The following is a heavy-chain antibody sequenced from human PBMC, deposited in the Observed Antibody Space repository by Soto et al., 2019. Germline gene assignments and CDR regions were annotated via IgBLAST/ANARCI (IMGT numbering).Heavy chain of an antibody. CDR3: ARGSSSRFPYYYYYGMDV. J-gene: IGHJ6*02. Sequence: PSETLSLTCAVYGGSFSGYYWSWIRQPPGKGLEWIGEINHSGSTNYNPSLKSRVTISVDTSKNQFSLKLSSVTAADTAVYYCARGSSSRFPYYYYYGMDVWGQGTTVTVSS. V-gene: IGHV4-34*01. D-gene: IGHD6-13*01. CDR2: INHSGST. CDR1: GGSFSGYY.